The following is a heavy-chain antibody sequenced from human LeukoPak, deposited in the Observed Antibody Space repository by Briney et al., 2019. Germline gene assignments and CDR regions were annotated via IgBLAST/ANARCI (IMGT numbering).Heavy chain of an antibody. CDR2: IYYSGTT. CDR1: GGSISSYY. Sequence: SETLSLTCTVSGGSISSYYWSWIRQPPGKGLEWIGYIYYSGTTNYNPSLKSRVTMSVDTSKNQFSLKLSSVTAADTAVYYCARVGSPDYGDYVWVFDYWGQGTLVTVSS. CDR3: ARVGSPDYGDYVWVFDY. D-gene: IGHD4-17*01. V-gene: IGHV4-59*12. J-gene: IGHJ4*02.